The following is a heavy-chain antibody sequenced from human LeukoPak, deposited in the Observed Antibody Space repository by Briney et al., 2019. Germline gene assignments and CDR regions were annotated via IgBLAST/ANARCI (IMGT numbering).Heavy chain of an antibody. CDR2: ISGSGGRA. D-gene: IGHD5-18*01. CDR1: GLSFSSYA. CDR3: AKSRRIELSPYYLDY. Sequence: GGSLRLSCAASGLSFSSYAMTWVRQAPGKGLEWVSAISGSGGRAYYAESVKGRFTISRDNSKNTLYLQMNRLRAEDTAVYYCAKSRRIELSPYYLDYWGQGTLVTVSS. J-gene: IGHJ4*02. V-gene: IGHV3-23*01.